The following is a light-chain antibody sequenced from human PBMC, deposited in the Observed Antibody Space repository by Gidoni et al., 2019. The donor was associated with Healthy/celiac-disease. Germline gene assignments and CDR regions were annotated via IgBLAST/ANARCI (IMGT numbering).Light chain of an antibody. CDR2: ASS. CDR1: QDISRW. J-gene: IGKJ5*01. CDR3: QQANSFPIT. V-gene: IGKV1D-12*01. Sequence: DIQMTQSPSSVSASVGDRVTITCRARQDISRWLAWYQQKPGKAPKLLIDASSTLQSGVPSRFSGSGSGTDFTLTISSLQPEDFATYYCQQANSFPITFGQGTRLEI.